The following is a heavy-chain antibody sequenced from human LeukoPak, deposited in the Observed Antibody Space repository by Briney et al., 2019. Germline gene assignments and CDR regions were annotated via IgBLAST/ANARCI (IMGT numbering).Heavy chain of an antibody. D-gene: IGHD4-11*01. CDR1: GGSISSGGYY. J-gene: IGHJ4*02. CDR3: ARWTDYSNRGLDY. CDR2: IYYSGST. V-gene: IGHV4-31*03. Sequence: SQTLPLTCTVSGGSISSGGYYWSWIRQHPGKGLEWIGYIYYSGSTYYNPSLKSRVTISVDTSKNQFSLKLSSVTAADTAVYYCARWTDYSNRGLDYWGQGTLVTVSS.